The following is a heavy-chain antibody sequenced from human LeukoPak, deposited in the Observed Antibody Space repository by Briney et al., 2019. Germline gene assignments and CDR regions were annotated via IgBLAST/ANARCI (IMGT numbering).Heavy chain of an antibody. J-gene: IGHJ4*02. CDR1: GGSIGSYY. V-gene: IGHV4-59*01. CDR3: ASLAGYSSSWYDY. D-gene: IGHD6-13*01. CDR2: IYYSGNT. Sequence: SETLSLTCTVSGGSIGSYYWSWIRQPPGKGLEWIGYIYYSGNTNYNPSLKSRLTISIDTSKNQFSLRWSSVTAADTAVYYCASLAGYSSSWYDYWGQGTLVTVSS.